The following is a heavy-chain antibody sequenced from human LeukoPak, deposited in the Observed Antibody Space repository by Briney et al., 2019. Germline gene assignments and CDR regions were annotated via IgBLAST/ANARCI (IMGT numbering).Heavy chain of an antibody. CDR3: AKDSNYYDSSGQDAFDI. Sequence: GGSLRLSCAASGFTFSTYALSWVRQAPGKGLEWVSAISPGGDRTYYADSVKGRFAISRDNSKNTLYLQMNSLRAEDTAVYYCAKDSNYYDSSGQDAFDIWGQGTMVTVSS. CDR1: GFTFSTYA. J-gene: IGHJ3*02. CDR2: ISPGGDRT. D-gene: IGHD3-22*01. V-gene: IGHV3-23*01.